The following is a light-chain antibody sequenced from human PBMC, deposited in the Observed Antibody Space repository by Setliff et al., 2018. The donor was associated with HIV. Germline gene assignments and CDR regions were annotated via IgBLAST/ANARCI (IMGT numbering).Light chain of an antibody. V-gene: IGLV2-14*03. CDR3: SSYTSSSTHVV. CDR1: SSDVDGYNY. J-gene: IGLJ2*01. CDR2: GVT. Sequence: QSVLTQPASVSGSPGQSITISCTGTSSDVDGYNYVSWYQQHPGKAPKLLIYGVTNRPSGVSNRFSGSKSGNAASPTISGLQSEDESIYYCSSYTSSSTHVVFGGGTKGTVL.